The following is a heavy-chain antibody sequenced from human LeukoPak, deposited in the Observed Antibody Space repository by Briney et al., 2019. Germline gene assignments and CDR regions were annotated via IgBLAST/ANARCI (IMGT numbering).Heavy chain of an antibody. Sequence: GGSLRLSCAASGFIFSSYAMHWVRQAPGKGLEWVAVISYDGSNKYYVDSVKGRFTISRDNSKNTLYLQMNSLRAEDTAVYYCARDGTLSGWYYYYYMDVWGKGTTVTVSS. J-gene: IGHJ6*03. CDR3: ARDGTLSGWYYYYYMDV. CDR2: ISYDGSNK. D-gene: IGHD6-19*01. V-gene: IGHV3-30*04. CDR1: GFIFSSYA.